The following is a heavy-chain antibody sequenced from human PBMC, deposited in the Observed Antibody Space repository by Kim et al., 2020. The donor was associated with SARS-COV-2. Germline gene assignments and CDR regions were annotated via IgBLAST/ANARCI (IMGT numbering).Heavy chain of an antibody. J-gene: IGHJ6*01. Sequence: SETLSLTCAVYVGSFSDYHWTWIRQSPGKGLEWIGEINHSGATNYNPSLKSRVTISVDTSKNQFSLKLKSVTAADTAVYFCARGRARVVPSPIMGLGPYYDYYALYGWGQGTTVSVSS. CDR2: INHSGAT. V-gene: IGHV4-34*01. D-gene: IGHD3-3*01. CDR3: ARGRARVVPSPIMGLGPYYDYYALYG. CDR1: VGSFSDYH.